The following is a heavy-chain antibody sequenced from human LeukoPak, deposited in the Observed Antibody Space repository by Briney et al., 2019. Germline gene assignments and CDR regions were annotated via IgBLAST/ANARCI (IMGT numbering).Heavy chain of an antibody. CDR2: ISGSGGAT. D-gene: IGHD5-24*01. V-gene: IGHV3-23*01. J-gene: IGHJ5*02. Sequence: GGSLRLSCAASGFTFSNYAMSRVRQAPGKGLEWVSAISGSGGATYYADSVKGRFTISRDNSKNTLYLQMNSLRAEDTAVYYCARADGGWFDPWGQGTLVTVSS. CDR1: GFTFSNYA. CDR3: ARADGGWFDP.